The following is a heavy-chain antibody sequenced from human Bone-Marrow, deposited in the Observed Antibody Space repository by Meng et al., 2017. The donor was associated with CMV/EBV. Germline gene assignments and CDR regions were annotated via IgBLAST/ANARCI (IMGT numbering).Heavy chain of an antibody. Sequence: GGSLRLSCAASGFTFSSYAMSWVRQAPGKGLEWVSVIYSGGSSTYYADSVKGRFTISRDNSKNTLYLQMNSLRAEDTAVYYCALYCSGGSCYSSGWGQGNRVNGAS. D-gene: IGHD2-15*01. CDR3: ALYCSGGSCYSSG. CDR1: GFTFSSYA. V-gene: IGHV3-23*03. CDR2: IYSGGSST. J-gene: IGHJ4*02.